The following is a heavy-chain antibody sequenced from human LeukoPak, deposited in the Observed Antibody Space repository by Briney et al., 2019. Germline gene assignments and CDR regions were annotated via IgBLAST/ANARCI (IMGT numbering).Heavy chain of an antibody. V-gene: IGHV3-48*03. J-gene: IGHJ4*02. CDR1: GFTFSIYE. Sequence: PGGSLRLSCVVSGFTFSIYEMNWVRQAPGKGLEWVSYISSSARTIYYADSVKGRFTISRDIAKNSLYLQMNSLRTEDTAVYYCASSTAIGYWGQGTLVTVSS. CDR3: ASSTAIGY. CDR2: ISSSARTI.